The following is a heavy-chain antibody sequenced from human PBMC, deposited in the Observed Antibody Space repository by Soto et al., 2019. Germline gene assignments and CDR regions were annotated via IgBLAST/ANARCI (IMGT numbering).Heavy chain of an antibody. V-gene: IGHV1-18*01. CDR3: ARDRRYDFWSGYSSKFDY. CDR2: ISAYNGNT. J-gene: IGHJ4*02. Sequence: ASVKVSCKASGYTFTSYGISWVRQAPGQGLEWMGWISAYNGNTNYAQKLQGRVTMTTDTSTSTAYMELRSLRSDDTAVYYCARDRRYDFWSGYSSKFDYWGQGTLVTVS. CDR1: GYTFTSYG. D-gene: IGHD3-3*01.